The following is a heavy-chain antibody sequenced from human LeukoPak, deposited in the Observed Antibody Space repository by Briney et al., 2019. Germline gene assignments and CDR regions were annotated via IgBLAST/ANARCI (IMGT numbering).Heavy chain of an antibody. V-gene: IGHV3-23*01. CDR1: GFTFSSYA. CDR3: ATSGYGTYYFDY. Sequence: PGGSLRLSCAASGFTFSSYAMSWVRQAPGKGLEWVSAISGSGGSTYYADSVKGRFTISRDNSKNTLYLQMHSLRAEDTAVYYCATSGYGTYYFDYWGQGTLVTVSS. CDR2: ISGSGGST. D-gene: IGHD1/OR15-1a*01. J-gene: IGHJ4*02.